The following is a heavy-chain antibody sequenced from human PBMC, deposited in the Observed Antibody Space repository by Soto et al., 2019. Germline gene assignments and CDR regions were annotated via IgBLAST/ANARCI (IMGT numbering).Heavy chain of an antibody. J-gene: IGHJ4*02. V-gene: IGHV1-2*02. CDR3: ARGYYSSSWRVFDY. Sequence: QVRLVQSGADVKKPGASVKVSCKTPGYTFSGYFMHWLRQALGQGLEGMGWMNPNSGGTDYAQNFQGRVSMTWDTSISTAFMELSGLRSDDTAIYYCARGYYSSSWRVFDYWGQGTLVTVSS. D-gene: IGHD6-13*01. CDR2: MNPNSGGT. CDR1: GYTFSGYF.